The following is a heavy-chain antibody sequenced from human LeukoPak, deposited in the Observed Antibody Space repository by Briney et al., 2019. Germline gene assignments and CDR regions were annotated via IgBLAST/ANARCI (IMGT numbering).Heavy chain of an antibody. CDR3: AKDNRRHYTSGPNPDSLH. D-gene: IGHD6-19*01. V-gene: IGHV3-9*01. J-gene: IGHJ4*02. Sequence: GGSLRLSCAGSGFIFNNYAMHWVRQPPGKGLEWVSGISWNSGSIDYADSVKGRFTISRDNAKNSLYLQMNSLRVEDTAFYYCAKDNRRHYTSGPNPDSLHWGQGAPVTVSS. CDR1: GFIFNNYA. CDR2: ISWNSGSI.